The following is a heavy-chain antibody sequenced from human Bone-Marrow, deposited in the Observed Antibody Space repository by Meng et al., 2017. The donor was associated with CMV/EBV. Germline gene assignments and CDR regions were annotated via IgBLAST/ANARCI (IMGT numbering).Heavy chain of an antibody. Sequence: SVKVSCKASGGTCSSYAISWVRQAPGQGLEWMGGIIPIFGTANYAQKFQGRVTITTDESTSTAYMELSSLRSEDTAVYYCARASAYSSGWYYAFDIWGQGTMVTVSS. CDR3: ARASAYSSGWYYAFDI. V-gene: IGHV1-69*05. CDR1: GGTCSSYA. D-gene: IGHD6-19*01. CDR2: IIPIFGTA. J-gene: IGHJ3*02.